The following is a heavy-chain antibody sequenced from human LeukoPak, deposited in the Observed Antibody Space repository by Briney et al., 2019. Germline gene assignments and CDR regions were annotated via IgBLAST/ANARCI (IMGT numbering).Heavy chain of an antibody. Sequence: ALVKVSCKASGGTFSSYAISWVRQAPGQGLEWMGWISAYNGNTNYAQKFQGRVTMTRDTSISTAYMELSRLRSDDTAVYYCARDSAAAIDYWDQGTLVTVSS. V-gene: IGHV1-18*01. CDR3: ARDSAAAIDY. CDR1: GGTFSSYA. J-gene: IGHJ4*02. D-gene: IGHD6-13*01. CDR2: ISAYNGNT.